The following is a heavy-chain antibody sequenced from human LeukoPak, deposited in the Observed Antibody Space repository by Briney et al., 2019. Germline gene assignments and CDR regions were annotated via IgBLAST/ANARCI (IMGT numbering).Heavy chain of an antibody. V-gene: IGHV4-39*01. D-gene: IGHD3-10*01. J-gene: IGHJ5*02. CDR2: IYYGGST. CDR3: ARHLAAGSGWFDP. Sequence: SETLSLTGTVSGGSISSSSCYWGWIRQPPGKGLEWIGSIYYGGSTYYNPSLKSRVTISVDTSKNQFSLKLSSATAADTAVYYCARHLAAGSGWFDPWGQGTLVTVSS. CDR1: GGSISSSSCY.